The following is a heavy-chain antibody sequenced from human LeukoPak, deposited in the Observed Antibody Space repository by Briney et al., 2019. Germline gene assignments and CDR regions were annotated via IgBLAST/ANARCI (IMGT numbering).Heavy chain of an antibody. V-gene: IGHV1-46*01. D-gene: IGHD3-22*01. CDR2: INPSGGST. CDR3: ARDWFSDSSGYYPSPGFDY. Sequence: GASVKVSCKASGYIFTRYDVNWVRQATGQGLEWMGIINPSGGSTSYAQKFQGRVTMTRDTSTSTVYMELSSLRSEDTAVYYCARDWFSDSSGYYPSPGFDYWGQGTLVTVSS. J-gene: IGHJ4*02. CDR1: GYIFTRYD.